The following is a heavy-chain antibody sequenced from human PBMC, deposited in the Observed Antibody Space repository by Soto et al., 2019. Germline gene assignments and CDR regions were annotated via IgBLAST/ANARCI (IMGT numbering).Heavy chain of an antibody. CDR1: GFTFSSYA. CDR3: ARRGSGSYYDY. J-gene: IGHJ4*02. V-gene: IGHV3-23*01. D-gene: IGHD1-26*01. CDR2: ISGSSDST. Sequence: EVQLLESGGGLVQPGGSLRFSCAASGFTFSSYAMNWVRQGPGKGLEWVSVISGSSDSTYYADSVKGRFTISRDNSKNTLYLQMNSLRAEDTAIYSCARRGSGSYYDYWGQGTLVTVSS.